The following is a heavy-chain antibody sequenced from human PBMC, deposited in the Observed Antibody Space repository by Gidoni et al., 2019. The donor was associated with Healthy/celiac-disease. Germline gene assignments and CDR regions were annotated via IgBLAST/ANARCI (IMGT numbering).Heavy chain of an antibody. Sequence: EVKLVESGGGWVQHGGSLRLSRAASGFTFSSYSMNWVRQAPGKGLEGVSYISSSSSTIYYADSVKGRFTISRDNAKNSLYLQMNSLRAEDTAVYYCARHGAFDIWGQGTMVTVSS. J-gene: IGHJ3*02. CDR1: GFTFSSYS. CDR3: ARHGAFDI. V-gene: IGHV3-48*01. CDR2: ISSSSSTI.